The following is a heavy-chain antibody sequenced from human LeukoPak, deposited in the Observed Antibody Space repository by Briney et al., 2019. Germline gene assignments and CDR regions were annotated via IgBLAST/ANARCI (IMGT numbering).Heavy chain of an antibody. CDR3: ARDQDGYNYDY. V-gene: IGHV1-46*01. CDR1: GYTFTSYY. Sequence: ASVKVSCKASGYTFTSYYMHWVRQAPGQGLVWMGIINPSGGSTSYAQKFQGRVTMTRDMSTSTVYMELSSLRSEDTAVYYCARDQDGYNYDYWGQGTLVTVSS. J-gene: IGHJ4*02. D-gene: IGHD5-24*01. CDR2: INPSGGST.